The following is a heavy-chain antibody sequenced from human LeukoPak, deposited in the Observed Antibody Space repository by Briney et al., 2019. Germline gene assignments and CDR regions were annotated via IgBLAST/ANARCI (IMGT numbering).Heavy chain of an antibody. CDR2: IIPIFGTA. CDR1: GGTFSSYA. CDR3: AREGSGSSSGMS. Sequence: ASVKVSCKASGGTFSSYAISWVRQAPGQGLEWMGRIIPIFGTANYAQKFQGRVTITTDESTSTAYMELSSLRSEDTAVYYCAREGSGSSSGMSWGQGTLVTVSS. V-gene: IGHV1-69*05. J-gene: IGHJ4*02. D-gene: IGHD6-6*01.